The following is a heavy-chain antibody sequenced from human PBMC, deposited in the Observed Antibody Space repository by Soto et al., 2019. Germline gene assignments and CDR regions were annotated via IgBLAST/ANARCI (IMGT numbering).Heavy chain of an antibody. D-gene: IGHD5-12*01. J-gene: IGHJ1*01. V-gene: IGHV1-69*13. CDR3: AREGSGYNL. CDR1: GGSFSSFG. CDR2: IIPVFGRP. Sequence: SVKVSCKASGGSFSSFGISWVRQAPGQGLEWMGGIIPVFGRPNYAQRFRGRLTITADESTNTVYLELIDLRSEDTAVYYCAREGSGYNLWGQGTQVTVSS.